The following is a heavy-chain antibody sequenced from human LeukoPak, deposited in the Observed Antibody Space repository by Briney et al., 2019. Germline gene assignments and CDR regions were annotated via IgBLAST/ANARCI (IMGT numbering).Heavy chain of an antibody. CDR3: AKGLEMATISPPDY. V-gene: IGHV3-23*01. CDR2: ISGSGGTT. J-gene: IGHJ4*02. Sequence: GGSLRLSCAASGFSFSSYAMSWVRQAPGKGLEWVSVISGSGGTTYYADSVKGRFTISRDNAKNTLYLQMNSLRAEDTAVYYCAKGLEMATISPPDYWGQGTLVTVSS. D-gene: IGHD5-24*01. CDR1: GFSFSSYA.